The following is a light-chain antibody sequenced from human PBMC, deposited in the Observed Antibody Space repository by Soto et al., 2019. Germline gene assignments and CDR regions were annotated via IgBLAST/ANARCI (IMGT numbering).Light chain of an antibody. V-gene: IGKV3-20*01. CDR3: KQYGSSPTT. CDR2: GAS. CDR1: QSVTTNY. J-gene: IGKJ1*01. Sequence: EIVLTQSPGTLSLSPGERATVSSSPIQSVTTNYLSWYQQKPGQAPRLLFFGASIRATGIPDRFSGSGSGTDFTLTISRLETEDFAVYHCKQYGSSPTTFGRGTKVDIK.